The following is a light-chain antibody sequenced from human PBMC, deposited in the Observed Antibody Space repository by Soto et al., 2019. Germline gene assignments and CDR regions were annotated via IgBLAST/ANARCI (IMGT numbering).Light chain of an antibody. CDR2: GAS. V-gene: IGKV3-20*01. Sequence: EILLTQSPDTLSLSPGARATLSCRAAQSVGTRLAWYQHKTGQAPRLLISGASSRATGIADRFTGSGSETSFTLTISRLEPEDFALYYCQHYQSGHPITFGQGTRLEIK. CDR3: QHYQSGHPIT. CDR1: QSVGTR. J-gene: IGKJ5*01.